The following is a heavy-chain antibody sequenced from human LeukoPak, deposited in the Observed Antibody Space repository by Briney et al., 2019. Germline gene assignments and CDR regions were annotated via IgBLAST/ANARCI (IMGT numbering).Heavy chain of an antibody. CDR1: GGSFSGYY. J-gene: IGHJ4*02. CDR2: INHSGST. V-gene: IGHV4-34*01. Sequence: PSETLSLTCAVYGGSFSGYYWSWIRQPPGKGLEWIGEINHSGSTNYNPSLKSRVTISVDTSKNQFSLKLSSVTAADTAVYYCARNGSWGWWGHDYWGQGTLVTVSS. CDR3: ARNGSWGWWGHDY. D-gene: IGHD2-21*02.